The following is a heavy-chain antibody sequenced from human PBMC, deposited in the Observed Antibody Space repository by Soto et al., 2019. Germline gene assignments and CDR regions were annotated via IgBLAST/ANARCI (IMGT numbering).Heavy chain of an antibody. CDR3: ASGWELRSAYY. Sequence: QVQLVESGGGVVQPGRSLRLSCAASGFTFSSYGMHWVRQAPGKGLEWVAVISYDGSNKYYADSVKGRFTIPRDNSKNTLYLQMNSLRAEDTAVYYCASGWELRSAYYWGQGTLVTVSS. D-gene: IGHD1-26*01. CDR1: GFTFSSYG. J-gene: IGHJ4*02. CDR2: ISYDGSNK. V-gene: IGHV3-30*03.